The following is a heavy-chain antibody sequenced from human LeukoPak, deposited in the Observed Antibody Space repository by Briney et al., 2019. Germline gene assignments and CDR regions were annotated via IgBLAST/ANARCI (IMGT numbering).Heavy chain of an antibody. D-gene: IGHD3-10*01. CDR3: ASSSGQH. CDR1: GGSFSGYY. CDR2: INDSGNT. Sequence: PSETLSLTCAVYGGSFSGYYWSWIRQPPGKGLEWVGEINDSGNTNYNPSLTSRSTISVDTSKIQFSLKLSSVTAAYTAVYYCASSSGQHWGQGNLVPVSS. V-gene: IGHV4-34*01. J-gene: IGHJ1*01.